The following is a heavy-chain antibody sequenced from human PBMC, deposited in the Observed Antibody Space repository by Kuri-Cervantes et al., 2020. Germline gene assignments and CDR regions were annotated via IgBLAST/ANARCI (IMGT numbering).Heavy chain of an antibody. Sequence: GSLRLSCTVSGGSISSYYWSWIRQPPGKGLGWIGYIYYRGTTNYNPSLKSRVTISVDTSKNQFSLKLSSVTAADTAVYYCARDHWGFGTYWYFDLWGRGTLVTVSS. V-gene: IGHV4-59*01. J-gene: IGHJ2*01. CDR1: GGSISSYY. D-gene: IGHD7-27*01. CDR3: ARDHWGFGTYWYFDL. CDR2: IYYRGTT.